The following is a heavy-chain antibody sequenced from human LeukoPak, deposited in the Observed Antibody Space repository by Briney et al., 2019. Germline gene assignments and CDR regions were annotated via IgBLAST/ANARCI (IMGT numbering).Heavy chain of an antibody. J-gene: IGHJ4*02. CDR3: GRSGGWSEYFDY. CDR1: GGSISSGSYY. CDR2: IYTSGST. Sequence: SETLSLTCTVSGGSISSGSYYWSWIRQPAGKGLEWTGRIYTSGSTNYNPSLKSRVTISVATSKNQFSLKLSSVTAADTAVYYCGRSGGWSEYFDYWGQGTLVTVSS. V-gene: IGHV4-61*02. D-gene: IGHD6-19*01.